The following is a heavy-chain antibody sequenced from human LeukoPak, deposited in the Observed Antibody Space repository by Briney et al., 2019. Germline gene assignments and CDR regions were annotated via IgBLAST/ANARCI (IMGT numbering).Heavy chain of an antibody. CDR2: ISGSGGST. V-gene: IGHV3-23*01. CDR1: GFTFSSYA. CDR3: AKSGYCSGGSCYDYFDY. D-gene: IGHD2-15*01. Sequence: GGSLRLSCVASGFTFSSYAMSWVRQAPGKGLEWVSAISGSGGSTYYADSVKGRFTISRDNSKNTLYLQMNSLRAEDTAVYYCAKSGYCSGGSCYDYFDYWGQGTLVTVSS. J-gene: IGHJ4*02.